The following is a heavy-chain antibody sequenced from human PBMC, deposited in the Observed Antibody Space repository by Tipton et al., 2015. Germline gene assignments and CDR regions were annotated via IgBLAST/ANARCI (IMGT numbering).Heavy chain of an antibody. J-gene: IGHJ6*02. CDR3: ARDLEHGMDV. Sequence: TLSLTCTVSGGCVTSGSYYWSWIRQPPGKGLEWIGYISFSDTTHYNPSLKSRITISLNTSKNQFSLKMSSVTAADTAVYFCARDLEHGMDVWGQGTTVTVS. CDR1: GGCVTSGSYY. V-gene: IGHV4-61*01. CDR2: ISFSDTT.